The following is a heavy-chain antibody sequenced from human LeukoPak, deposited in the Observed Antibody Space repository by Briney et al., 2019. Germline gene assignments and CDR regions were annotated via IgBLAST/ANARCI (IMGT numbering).Heavy chain of an antibody. D-gene: IGHD4-17*01. CDR2: IYHSGST. CDR1: GYSISSGYY. CDR3: ASYGDYVDY. J-gene: IGHJ4*02. Sequence: SETLSLTCTVSGYSISSGYYWGWIRQPPGKGLEWIGSIYHSGSTHYNPSLKSRVTISVDTSKNQFSLKLSSVTAADTAVYYCASYGDYVDYWGQGTLVTVSS. V-gene: IGHV4-38-2*02.